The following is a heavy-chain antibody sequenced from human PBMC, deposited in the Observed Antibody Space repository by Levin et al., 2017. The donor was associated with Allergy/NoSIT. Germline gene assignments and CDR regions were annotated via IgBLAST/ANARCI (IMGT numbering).Heavy chain of an antibody. CDR3: ARGRLERRTDYAVTNWYFDL. V-gene: IGHV3-7*01. CDR2: IKQDGSEK. Sequence: GESLKISCAASGFTFSSYWMSWVRQAPGKGLEWVANIKQDGSEKYYVDSVKGRFTISRDNAKNSLYLQMNSLRAEDTAVYYCARGRLERRTDYAVTNWYFDLWGRGTLVTVSS. CDR1: GFTFSSYW. J-gene: IGHJ2*01. D-gene: IGHD4-17*01.